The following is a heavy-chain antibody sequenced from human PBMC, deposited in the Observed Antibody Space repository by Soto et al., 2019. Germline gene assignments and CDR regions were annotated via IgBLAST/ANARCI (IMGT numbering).Heavy chain of an antibody. CDR2: IDWDDDK. V-gene: IGHV2-70*01. CDR3: ARIPSSQYYYDSSGYPDV. CDR1: GFSLSTSGMC. J-gene: IGHJ6*02. Sequence: SGPTLVNPTQTLTLTCTFSGFSLSTSGMCVSWIRQPPGKALEWLALIDWDDDKYYSTSLKTRLTISKDTSKNQVVLTMTNMDPVDTATYYCARIPSSQYYYDSSGYPDVWGQGTTVTV. D-gene: IGHD3-22*01.